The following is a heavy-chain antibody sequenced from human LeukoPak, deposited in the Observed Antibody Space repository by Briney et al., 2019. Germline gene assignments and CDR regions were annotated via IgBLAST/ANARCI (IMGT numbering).Heavy chain of an antibody. Sequence: ASVKVSCKASGYTFTGYYMHWVRQAPGQGLEWMGWINPNSGGTYYAQKFQGRVTMTRDTSISTAYMELSRLRSDDTAVYYCARAGVNSWYYDFWSATSDYYYYMDVWGKGTTVTVS. CDR3: ARAGVNSWYYDFWSATSDYYYYMDV. D-gene: IGHD3-3*01. CDR1: GYTFTGYY. J-gene: IGHJ6*03. V-gene: IGHV1-2*02. CDR2: INPNSGGT.